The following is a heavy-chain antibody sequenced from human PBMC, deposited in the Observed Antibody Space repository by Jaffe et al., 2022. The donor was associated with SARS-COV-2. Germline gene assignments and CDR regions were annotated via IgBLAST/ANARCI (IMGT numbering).Heavy chain of an antibody. D-gene: IGHD6-13*01. CDR2: INPNSGGT. J-gene: IGHJ6*02. CDR1: GYTFTGYY. Sequence: QVQLVQSGAEVKKPGASVKVSCKASGYTFTGYYMHWVRQAPGQGLEWMGWINPNSGGTNYAQKFQGWVTMTRDTSISTAYMELSRLRSDDTAVYYCAREKLGIAAAGYYYYGMDVWGQGTTVTVSS. V-gene: IGHV1-2*04. CDR3: AREKLGIAAAGYYYYGMDV.